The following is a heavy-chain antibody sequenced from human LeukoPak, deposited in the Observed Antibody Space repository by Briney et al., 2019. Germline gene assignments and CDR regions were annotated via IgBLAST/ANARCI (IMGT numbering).Heavy chain of an antibody. D-gene: IGHD4-23*01. CDR2: IASDGSST. Sequence: GGSLRLSCAASGFTFSSYWMNWVSQAPGKGLVWVSRIASDGSSTTYADSVKGRFSISRDNAKNTLYLQMNSLRVEDTAVYYCARGRPHGNDYWGQGTLVTVSS. CDR3: ARGRPHGNDY. CDR1: GFTFSSYW. J-gene: IGHJ4*02. V-gene: IGHV3-74*01.